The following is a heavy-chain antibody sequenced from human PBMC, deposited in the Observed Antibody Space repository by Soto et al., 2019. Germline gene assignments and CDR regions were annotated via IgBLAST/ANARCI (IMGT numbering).Heavy chain of an antibody. D-gene: IGHD2-15*01. CDR1: GGTFSSYA. CDR2: IIPIFGTA. Sequence: SVKISCKGAGGTFSSYAISWVRKAPGQGLEWMGGIIPIFGTANYAQKFQGRVTITADESTSTAYMELSSLRSEDTAVYYCARDIYCSGGSCYSGAGEGDYSYGMAVWGQGTTVPVSS. CDR3: ARDIYCSGGSCYSGAGEGDYSYGMAV. V-gene: IGHV1-69*01. J-gene: IGHJ6*02.